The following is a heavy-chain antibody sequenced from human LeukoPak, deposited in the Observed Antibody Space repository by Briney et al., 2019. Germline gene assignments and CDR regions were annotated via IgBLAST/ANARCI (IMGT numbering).Heavy chain of an antibody. J-gene: IGHJ6*02. Sequence: GGSLGLSCAASGFTFSDYWLSWVRQAPGKGLEWVANMNRDGSEKNYVDSMKGRITISRDNAKNSLYLQMNSLRVEDTAVYYCARDGGIIRFGGQDVWGQGTTVTVS. CDR2: MNRDGSEK. V-gene: IGHV3-7*01. CDR1: GFTFSDYW. D-gene: IGHD3-16*01. CDR3: ARDGGIIRFGGQDV.